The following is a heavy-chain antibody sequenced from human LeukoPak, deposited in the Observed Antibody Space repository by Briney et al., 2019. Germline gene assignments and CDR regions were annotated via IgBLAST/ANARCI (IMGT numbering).Heavy chain of an antibody. Sequence: RSETLSLTCAVYGGSFSGYYWSWIRQPPGKGLEWIGEINHSGSTNYNPSLKSRVTISVDTSKNQFSLKLSSVTAADTAVYYCARQEIGLRSFDPWGQGTLVTVSS. J-gene: IGHJ5*02. D-gene: IGHD3/OR15-3a*01. CDR3: ARQEIGLRSFDP. V-gene: IGHV4-34*01. CDR2: INHSGST. CDR1: GGSFSGYY.